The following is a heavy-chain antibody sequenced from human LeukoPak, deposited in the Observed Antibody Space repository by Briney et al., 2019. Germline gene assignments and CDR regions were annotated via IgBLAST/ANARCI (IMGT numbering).Heavy chain of an antibody. D-gene: IGHD3-3*01. Sequence: GGSLRLSCAASGFTFSSYAMSWVRQAPGKGLEWVSAISGSGGSTYYADSVKGRFTISRDNSKNTLYLQMNSLRAEDPAVYYCAKDQFWSGYPNNWFDPWGQGTLVTVSS. CDR3: AKDQFWSGYPNNWFDP. CDR2: ISGSGGST. V-gene: IGHV3-23*01. CDR1: GFTFSSYA. J-gene: IGHJ5*02.